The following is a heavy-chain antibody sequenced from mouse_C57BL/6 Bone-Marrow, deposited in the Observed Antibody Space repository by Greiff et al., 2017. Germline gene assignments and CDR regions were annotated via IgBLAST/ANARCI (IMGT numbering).Heavy chain of an antibody. Sequence: KLVESGGGLLKPGGSLKLSCAASGFTFSSYAMSWVRQTPEKRLEWVATISDGGSYTYYPDNVKGRFTISRDNAKNNLYLQMSHLKSEDTAMYYCAREGYYGEDYWGQGTTLTVSS. J-gene: IGHJ2*01. V-gene: IGHV5-4*01. D-gene: IGHD1-1*01. CDR1: GFTFSSYA. CDR3: AREGYYGEDY. CDR2: ISDGGSYT.